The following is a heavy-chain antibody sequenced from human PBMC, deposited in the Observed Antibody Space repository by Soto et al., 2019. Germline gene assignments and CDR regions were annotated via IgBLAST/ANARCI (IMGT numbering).Heavy chain of an antibody. V-gene: IGHV3-49*03. J-gene: IGHJ3*02. D-gene: IGHD6-6*01. CDR2: IRSKAYGGTT. Sequence: GGSLRLSCTASGFTFGDYAMSWFRQAPGKGLEWVGFIRSKAYGGTTEYAASVKGRFTISRDDSKSIAYLQMNSLKTEDTAVYYCTRDRGIAARPDAFDIWGQGTMVTVSS. CDR1: GFTFGDYA. CDR3: TRDRGIAARPDAFDI.